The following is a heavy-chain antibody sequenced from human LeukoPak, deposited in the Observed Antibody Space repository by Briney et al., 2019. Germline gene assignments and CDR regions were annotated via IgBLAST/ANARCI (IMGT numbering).Heavy chain of an antibody. CDR1: GFTFSNAW. CDR2: IKSKTDGGTT. D-gene: IGHD3-3*01. Sequence: PGGSLRLSCAASGFTFSNAWMSWVRQAPGKGLEWVGRIKSKTDGGTTDYAAPVKGRFTISRDDSKNTLYLQMSSLKTEDTAVYYCTTDEYYDFWSGYYSNWFDPWGQGTLVTVSS. J-gene: IGHJ5*02. V-gene: IGHV3-15*01. CDR3: TTDEYYDFWSGYYSNWFDP.